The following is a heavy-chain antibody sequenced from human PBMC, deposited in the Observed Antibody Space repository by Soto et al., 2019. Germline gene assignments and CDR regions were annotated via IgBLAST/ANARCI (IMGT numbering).Heavy chain of an antibody. CDR2: ISGSGGST. CDR1: GFTFSSYA. J-gene: IGHJ4*02. CDR3: AKDKIRQGSYYSTSPFDY. Sequence: GGSLRLSCAASGFTFSSYAMSWVRQAPGKGLEWVSAISGSGGSTYYADSVKGRFTISRDNSKNTLYLQMNSLRAEDTAVYYCAKDKIRQGSYYSTSPFDYWGQGTLVTVSS. V-gene: IGHV3-23*01. D-gene: IGHD3-10*01.